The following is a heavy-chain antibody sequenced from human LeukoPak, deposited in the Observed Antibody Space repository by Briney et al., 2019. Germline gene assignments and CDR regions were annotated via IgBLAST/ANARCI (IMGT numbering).Heavy chain of an antibody. Sequence: PSETLSLTCTVSGGSISSYYWSWIRQPPGKGLEWIGYIYYSGSTNYNPSLKSRVTISVDTSKNQFSLKLSSVTAADTAVYYCMSALGTWGQGTLVTVSS. CDR1: GGSISSYY. D-gene: IGHD1-26*01. J-gene: IGHJ5*02. V-gene: IGHV4-59*08. CDR3: MSALGT. CDR2: IYYSGST.